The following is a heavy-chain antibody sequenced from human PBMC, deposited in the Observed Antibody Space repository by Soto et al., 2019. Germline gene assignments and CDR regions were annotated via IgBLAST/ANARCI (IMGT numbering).Heavy chain of an antibody. CDR2: INHSGST. J-gene: IGHJ4*02. CDR3: VACDYGDYTRY. V-gene: IGHV4-34*01. Sequence: QVQLQPWGAGLLKPSETLSLTCAVYGGSFSGYYWSWVRQSPRNGLEWIGAINHSGSTNYNPSLKSRLTISVDTPKNQFSLKLSSVTAADTALYYCVACDYGDYTRYWGQGSLVTVSS. CDR1: GGSFSGYY. D-gene: IGHD4-17*01.